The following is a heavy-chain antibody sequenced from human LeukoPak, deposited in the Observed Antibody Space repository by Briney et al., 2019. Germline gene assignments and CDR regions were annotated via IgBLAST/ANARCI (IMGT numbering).Heavy chain of an antibody. CDR2: IYSGGNT. D-gene: IGHD1-26*01. V-gene: IGHV3-66*02. CDR1: GFTISSNY. J-gene: IGHJ4*02. CDR3: ARSWDARLNFDY. Sequence: GGSLRLSCAASGFTISSNYMNWVRRAPGKGLEWVSVIYSGGNTYYADSVKGRFTISRDNSKNTLYLQMNSLRDEDTAIYYCARSWDARLNFDYWGQGTLVTVSS.